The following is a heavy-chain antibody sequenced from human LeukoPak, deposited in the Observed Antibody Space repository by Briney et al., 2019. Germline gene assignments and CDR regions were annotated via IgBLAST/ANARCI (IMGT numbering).Heavy chain of an antibody. J-gene: IGHJ6*02. CDR1: GFTFSSYS. CDR3: ARVGHYYYGMDV. CDR2: ISSSSSYI. Sequence: GGSLRLSCAASGFTFSSYSMNWVRLAPGKGLEWVSSISSSSSYIYYADSVKGRFTISRDNAKNSLYLQMNSLRAEDTAVYYCARVGHYYYGMDVWGQGTTVTVSS. V-gene: IGHV3-21*01.